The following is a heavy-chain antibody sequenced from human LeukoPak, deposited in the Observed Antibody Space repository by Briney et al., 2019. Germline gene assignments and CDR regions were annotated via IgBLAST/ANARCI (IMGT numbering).Heavy chain of an antibody. D-gene: IGHD3-16*01. CDR1: GFTFSDYY. V-gene: IGHV3-11*01. CDR3: ARDLPVWGRAHDI. CDR2: ISSSGSTI. Sequence: KPGGSLRLSCAASGFTFSDYYMSWIRQAPGKGLEWVSYISSSGSTIYYADPVKGRFTISRDNAKNSLYLQMNSLRAEDTAVYYCARDLPVWGRAHDIWGQGTMVTVSS. J-gene: IGHJ3*02.